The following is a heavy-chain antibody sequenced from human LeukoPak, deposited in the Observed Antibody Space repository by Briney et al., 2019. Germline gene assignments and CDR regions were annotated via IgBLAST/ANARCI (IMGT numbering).Heavy chain of an antibody. CDR3: ARGDYDFWSGYYPH. CDR2: IYTSGST. Sequence: SQTLSFTCTVSGGSISSGSYYWCWIRQPAGKGLEWIGRIYTSGSTNYDPSLNSRVTISVDTSKIQFALKLSSVPAADTAVYYCARGDYDFWSGYYPHWGQGTLVTVSS. CDR1: GGSISSGSYY. J-gene: IGHJ4*02. V-gene: IGHV4-61*02. D-gene: IGHD3-3*01.